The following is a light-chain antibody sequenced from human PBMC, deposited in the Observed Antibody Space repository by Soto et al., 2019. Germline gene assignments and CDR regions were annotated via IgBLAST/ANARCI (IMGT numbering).Light chain of an antibody. Sequence: QSALTQPRSVSGSPGQSVTISCTGTSSDVGGYNYVSWYQHHPGKAPKLMICDVTKRPSGVPDRFSGPKSGNTASLTISSLQAEDEADYYCCSYAGTYTFWVFGGGTKLTVL. CDR3: CSYAGTYTFWV. J-gene: IGLJ3*02. V-gene: IGLV2-11*01. CDR2: DVT. CDR1: SSDVGGYNY.